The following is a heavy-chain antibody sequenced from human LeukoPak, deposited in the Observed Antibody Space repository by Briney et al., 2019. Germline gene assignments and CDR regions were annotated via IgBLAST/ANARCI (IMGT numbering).Heavy chain of an antibody. J-gene: IGHJ4*02. D-gene: IGHD5-12*01. V-gene: IGHV3-33*01. CDR1: GFTFSSYG. CDR2: IWYDGSNK. Sequence: GGSLRLSCAASGFTFSSYGMHWVRQAPGKGLEWVAVIWYDGSNKYYADSVKGRFTISRDNSKNTLYLQMNSLRAEDTAVYYCARDSGYDSFDYWGQGTLVTVS. CDR3: ARDSGYDSFDY.